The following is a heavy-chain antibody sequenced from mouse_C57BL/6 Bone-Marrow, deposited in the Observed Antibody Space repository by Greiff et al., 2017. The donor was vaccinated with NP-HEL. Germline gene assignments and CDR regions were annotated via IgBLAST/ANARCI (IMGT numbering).Heavy chain of an antibody. V-gene: IGHV1-59*01. Sequence: VQLQQPGAELVRPGTSVKLSCKASGYTFTSYWMHWVKQRPGQGLEWIGVIYPSDSYTNYNQKFKGKATLTVDTSSSTAYMQLSSLTSEDSAVYYCARQYYGSGWGQGTTLTVSS. CDR2: IYPSDSYT. CDR1: GYTFTSYW. D-gene: IGHD1-1*01. CDR3: ARQYYGSG. J-gene: IGHJ2*01.